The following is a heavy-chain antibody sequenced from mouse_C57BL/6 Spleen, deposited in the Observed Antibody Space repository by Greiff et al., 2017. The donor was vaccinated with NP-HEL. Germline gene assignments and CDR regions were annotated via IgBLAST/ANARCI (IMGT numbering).Heavy chain of an antibody. CDR2: IHPNSGST. V-gene: IGHV1-64*01. Sequence: VQLQQPGAELVKPGASVKLSCKASGYTFTSYWMHWVKQRPGQGLEWIGMIHPNSGSTNYNEKFKSKATLTVDKSSSTAYMQRSSLTSEDSAVYYCAREGSSYGYFDVWGTGTTVTVSS. CDR3: AREGSSYGYFDV. D-gene: IGHD1-1*01. J-gene: IGHJ1*03. CDR1: GYTFTSYW.